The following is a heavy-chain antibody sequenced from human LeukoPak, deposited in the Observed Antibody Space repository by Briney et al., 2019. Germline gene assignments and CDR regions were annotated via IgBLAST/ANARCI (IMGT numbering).Heavy chain of an antibody. J-gene: IGHJ3*02. CDR2: INPSGGST. CDR3: ASPGGTVVTSNDAFDI. Sequence: ASVKVSCKASGYTFTSYYMHWVRQAPGQGLEWMGIINPSGGSTSYAQKFQGRVTMTRDMSTSTVYMELSSLSSEDTAVYYCASPGGTVVTSNDAFDIWGHGTMVTVSS. D-gene: IGHD4-23*01. CDR1: GYTFTSYY. V-gene: IGHV1-46*01.